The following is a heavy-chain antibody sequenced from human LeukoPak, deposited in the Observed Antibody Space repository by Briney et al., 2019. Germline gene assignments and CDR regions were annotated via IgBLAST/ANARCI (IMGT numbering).Heavy chain of an antibody. CDR3: ASYIVGPTLDY. CDR2: ISYDGSNK. CDR1: GFTFSSYA. J-gene: IGHJ4*02. D-gene: IGHD1-26*01. Sequence: GGSLRLSCAASGFTFSSYAMHWVRQAPGKGLEWVAVISYDGSNKYYADSVKGRFTISRDNSKNTLYLQMNSLRAEDTALYYCASYIVGPTLDYWGQGTLVTVSS. V-gene: IGHV3-30*04.